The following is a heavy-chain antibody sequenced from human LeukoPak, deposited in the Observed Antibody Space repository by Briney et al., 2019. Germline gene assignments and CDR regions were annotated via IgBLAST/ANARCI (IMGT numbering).Heavy chain of an antibody. CDR3: ARFYYDSRGYWYYFDY. J-gene: IGHJ4*02. Sequence: SETLSLTCTVSGDSIWDSNYYWGWIRQPPGKGLEWIGDIYYSGGTYSNPSLKSRVTISVDTSKNQFSLNLTSVTAADTAVYYCARFYYDSRGYWYYFDYWGQGTLVTVSS. D-gene: IGHD3-22*01. CDR2: IYYSGGT. V-gene: IGHV4-39*01. CDR1: GDSIWDSNYY.